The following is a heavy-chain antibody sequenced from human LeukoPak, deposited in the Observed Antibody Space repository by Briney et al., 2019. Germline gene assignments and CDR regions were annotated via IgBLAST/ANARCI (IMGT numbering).Heavy chain of an antibody. D-gene: IGHD3-10*01. CDR3: ARGAYHYGSGSYYFDY. Sequence: SETLSLTCTVSGGSIISSSYYWGWIRQPPGKGLEWIGSIYYSGRTNYNSSLKSRVTISVDTSENQFSLKLSSVTAADTAVYYCARGAYHYGSGSYYFDYWGQGTLVTISS. CDR2: IYYSGRT. J-gene: IGHJ4*02. CDR1: GGSIISSSYY. V-gene: IGHV4-39*07.